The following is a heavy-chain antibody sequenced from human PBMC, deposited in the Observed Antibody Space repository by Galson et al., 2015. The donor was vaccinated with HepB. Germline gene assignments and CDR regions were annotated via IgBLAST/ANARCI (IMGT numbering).Heavy chain of an antibody. D-gene: IGHD2-2*02. CDR1: GFTFSSYG. V-gene: IGHV3-33*01. J-gene: IGHJ5*02. CDR2: IWYDGSSK. CDR3: ARGGYCSSTSCYNGWWFDP. Sequence: SLRLSCAASGFTFSSYGTHWVRQAPGKGLEWVAVIWYDGSSKYYADSVKGRFTISRDNSKNTLYLQMNSLRAEDTAVYYCARGGYCSSTSCYNGWWFDPWGQGTLVTVSS.